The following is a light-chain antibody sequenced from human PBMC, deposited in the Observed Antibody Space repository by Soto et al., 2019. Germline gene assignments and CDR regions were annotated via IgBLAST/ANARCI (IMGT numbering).Light chain of an antibody. CDR2: KVS. V-gene: IGKV2-30*01. Sequence: EVVMTQSPLSLPVTLGQPASISCRSSQSLVNSDGNTYLNWFQQRPGQSPRRLIYKVSNRDSGVPDRFSGSGSSTDFTLKISRVEAEDVGVYYCMQGTHWPRTFGQGTKVEIK. CDR1: QSLVNSDGNTY. CDR3: MQGTHWPRT. J-gene: IGKJ1*01.